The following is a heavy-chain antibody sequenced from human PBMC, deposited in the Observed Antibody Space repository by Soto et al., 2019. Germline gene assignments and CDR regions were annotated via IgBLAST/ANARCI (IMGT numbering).Heavy chain of an antibody. CDR1: GFTFSSYA. CDR3: AKDAGDYNWNYDY. J-gene: IGHJ4*02. V-gene: IGHV3-23*01. D-gene: IGHD1-7*01. Sequence: GGSLRLSCAASGFTFSSYAVSWVRQAPGKGPEWISSISGSGSTIYYADSVQGRFTISRDNSKNTLFLQMNSLRADDTAVYYCAKDAGDYNWNYDYWGQGTLVTVSS. CDR2: ISGSGSTI.